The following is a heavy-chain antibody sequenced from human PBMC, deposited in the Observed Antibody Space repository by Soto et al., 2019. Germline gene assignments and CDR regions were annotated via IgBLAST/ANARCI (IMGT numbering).Heavy chain of an antibody. J-gene: IGHJ5*02. D-gene: IGHD2-21*01. CDR2: IYVTGAV. Sequence: LSLTCSVSGAALNSGNYYWSWIRQVPGKGLEWIGHIYVTGAVDYNPSLRDRITISQDTSERQFSLNLRLVTAADTAVYYCERIRIATNNYKWFDPWGQGTPVTVSS. CDR1: GAALNSGNYY. CDR3: ERIRIATNNYKWFDP. V-gene: IGHV4-31*03.